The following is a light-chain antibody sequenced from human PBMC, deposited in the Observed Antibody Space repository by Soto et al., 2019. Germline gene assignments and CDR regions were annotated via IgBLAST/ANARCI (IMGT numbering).Light chain of an antibody. CDR2: DVT. CDR3: PSYTTFNASV. V-gene: IGLV2-14*03. J-gene: IGLJ1*01. CDR1: SGDIDTYDF. Sequence: QSALTQPAAVSGSPGQSITISCTGTSGDIDTYDFVSWYQVHPGKAPKLMIYDVTYRPSGVSDRFTGSRSDNAASLTISGLQPGEGVVYYAPSYTTFNASVCGTGPKVTVL.